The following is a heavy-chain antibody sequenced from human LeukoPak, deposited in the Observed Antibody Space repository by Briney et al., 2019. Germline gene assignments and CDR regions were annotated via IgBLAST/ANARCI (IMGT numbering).Heavy chain of an antibody. V-gene: IGHV1-2*02. Sequence: ASVKVSCKASGYTFTDYFMHWVRQAPGQGLEWMGWINPNSGGTHYAQKFQGRVTMTRDTSISTAYLELSRLRSDDTAVYYCARDPGYSSPRGDYWGQGTLVTVSS. D-gene: IGHD5-18*01. CDR1: GYTFTDYF. J-gene: IGHJ4*02. CDR2: INPNSGGT. CDR3: ARDPGYSSPRGDY.